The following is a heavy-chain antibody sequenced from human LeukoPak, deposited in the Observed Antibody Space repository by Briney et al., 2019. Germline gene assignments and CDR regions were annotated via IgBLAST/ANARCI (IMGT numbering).Heavy chain of an antibody. V-gene: IGHV4-59*08. D-gene: IGHD1-7*01. J-gene: IGHJ5*02. CDR3: ARLRANWNYVNLFDP. CDR2: IYKSGST. CDR1: GGSISSYY. Sequence: SETLSLTCTVSGGSISSYYWSWIRQPPGKGLEWIGYIYKSGSTNYNPSLKSGVTIAVDTSKNPFSLKLSSVTAADTAVYYCARLRANWNYVNLFDPWGQGTLVTVSS.